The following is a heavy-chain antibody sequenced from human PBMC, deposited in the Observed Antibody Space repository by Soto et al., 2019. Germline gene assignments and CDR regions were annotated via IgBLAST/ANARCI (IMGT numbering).Heavy chain of an antibody. J-gene: IGHJ4*02. Sequence: QVQLVESGGGVVQPGRSLRLSCAASGFTFSSYAMHWVRRAPGKGLEWMAVMSYDGSNKHYADSVKGRFTISRDNSKNTLYLQMNSLRPEDTALYYCARDGGAYWGQGTLVIVSS. CDR1: GFTFSSYA. V-gene: IGHV3-30-3*01. CDR2: MSYDGSNK. CDR3: ARDGGAY. D-gene: IGHD3-16*01.